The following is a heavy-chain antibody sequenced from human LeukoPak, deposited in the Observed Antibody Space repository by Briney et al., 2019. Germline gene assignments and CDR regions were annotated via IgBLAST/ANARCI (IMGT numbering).Heavy chain of an antibody. V-gene: IGHV4-59*01. D-gene: IGHD3-16*01. CDR2: IYYSGST. CDR3: ARDGAHKNHYYSYYYMDV. Sequence: SETLSLTCTVSGGSISSYYWNWIRQPPGKGLEWIGYIYYSGSTNYNPSLKSRVTISLDTSKNQFSLKLTSVTAADTAVYYCARDGAHKNHYYSYYYMDVWGKGTTVTVSS. J-gene: IGHJ6*03. CDR1: GGSISSYY.